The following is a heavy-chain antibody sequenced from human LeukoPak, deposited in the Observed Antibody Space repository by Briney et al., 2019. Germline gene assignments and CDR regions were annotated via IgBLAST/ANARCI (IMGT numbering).Heavy chain of an antibody. CDR1: GFTFSTYE. CDR3: ARVRSGLHMDV. V-gene: IGHV3-48*03. D-gene: IGHD2-15*01. J-gene: IGHJ6*02. Sequence: GGSLRLSCAVSGFTFSTYEMNWVRQAQGKGLEWVSYISSRVTTIYYVDSVKGRFTISRDNAKNSLYLQMNSLRAEDTALYYCARVRSGLHMDVWGQGTTVTVSS. CDR2: ISSRVTTI.